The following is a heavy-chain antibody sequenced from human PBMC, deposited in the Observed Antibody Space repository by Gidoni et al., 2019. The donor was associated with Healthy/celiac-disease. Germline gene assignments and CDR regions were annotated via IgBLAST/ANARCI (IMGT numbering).Heavy chain of an antibody. Sequence: QVQLVESGGGVVQPGRSLRLSCAASGFTFSSYAMHWVRQAPGKGLEWVAVISYDGSNKYYADSVKGRVTISRDNSKNTLYLQMNSLRAEDTAVYYCARNLYYYGAGSFAFDIWGQGTMVTVSS. J-gene: IGHJ3*02. CDR2: ISYDGSNK. CDR1: GFTFSSYA. CDR3: ARNLYYYGAGSFAFDI. D-gene: IGHD3-10*01. V-gene: IGHV3-30-3*01.